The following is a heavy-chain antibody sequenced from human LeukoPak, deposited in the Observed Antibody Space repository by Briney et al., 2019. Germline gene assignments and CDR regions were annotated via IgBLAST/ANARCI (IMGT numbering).Heavy chain of an antibody. CDR3: ASGSNWAYYFDY. CDR1: GGSISSNNW. Sequence: SETLSLTCGVSGGSISSNNWWSWVRQPPGQGLEWIGEIYHSGSTNYNPSLKSRVTMSVDTSKNQFSLKLSSVTAADTAVYYCASGSNWAYYFDYWGQGTLVTVSS. CDR2: IYHSGST. J-gene: IGHJ4*02. D-gene: IGHD7-27*01. V-gene: IGHV4-4*02.